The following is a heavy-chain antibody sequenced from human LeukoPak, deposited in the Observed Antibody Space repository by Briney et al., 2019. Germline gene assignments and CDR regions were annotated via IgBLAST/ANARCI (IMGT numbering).Heavy chain of an antibody. J-gene: IGHJ4*02. CDR1: GFTFSDYY. V-gene: IGHV3-53*01. D-gene: IGHD6-13*01. CDR2: IYIDGTT. Sequence: GGSLRLSCAASGFTFSDYYMTWVRQAPGKGLEWISVIYIDGTTYYADSVKGRFTISRDQANNTLYLQMNTLRDEDTAVYYCARGPRYSFYWGQGTLVSVSS. CDR3: ARGPRYSFY.